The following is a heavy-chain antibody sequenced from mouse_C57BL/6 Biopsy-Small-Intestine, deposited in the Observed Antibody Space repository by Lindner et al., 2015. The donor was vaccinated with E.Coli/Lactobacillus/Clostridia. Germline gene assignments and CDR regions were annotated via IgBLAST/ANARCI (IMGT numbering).Heavy chain of an antibody. J-gene: IGHJ4*01. CDR1: GYAFSSSW. V-gene: IGHV1-82*01. D-gene: IGHD2-3*01. CDR3: AYLPRWTYYAMDY. CDR2: IYPGDGDT. Sequence: VQLQESGPELVKPGASVKISCKASGYAFSSSWMNWVKQRPGKGLEWIGWIYPGDGDTNYSGKFTGKATLTADKSSSTAYMQLSSLTSEDSAVYFCAYLPRWTYYAMDYWGQGTSVTVSS.